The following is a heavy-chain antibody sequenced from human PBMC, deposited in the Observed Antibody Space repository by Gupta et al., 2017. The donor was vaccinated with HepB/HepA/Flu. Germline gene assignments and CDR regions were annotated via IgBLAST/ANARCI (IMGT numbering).Heavy chain of an antibody. CDR3: STALEQ. D-gene: IGHD1/OR15-1a*01. J-gene: IGHJ4*02. CDR2: INQDGSEK. Sequence: EVQLVESGGGLVQPGGSLRLSCAASGFTFTTYWMDWVRQAPGKGLEWVANINQDGSEKHYVESVKGRFTISRDNAKNSLFLQMNSLRAEDTGGYYCSTALEQWGQGTQVTVSS. CDR1: GFTFTTYW. V-gene: IGHV3-7*01.